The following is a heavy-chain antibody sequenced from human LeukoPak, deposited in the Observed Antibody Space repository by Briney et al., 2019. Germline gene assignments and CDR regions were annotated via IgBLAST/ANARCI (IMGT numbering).Heavy chain of an antibody. CDR1: GFTFSSYA. Sequence: GGSLRLSCAASGFTFSSYAMSWVRQSPGKGLEGVSAISGSGGSTYYADSVKGRFTISRDNSKNTLYLQMNSLRAEDTAVYYCAGYYYGSGSYYNFFDYWGQGTLVTVSS. D-gene: IGHD3-10*01. CDR2: ISGSGGST. V-gene: IGHV3-23*01. J-gene: IGHJ4*02. CDR3: AGYYYGSGSYYNFFDY.